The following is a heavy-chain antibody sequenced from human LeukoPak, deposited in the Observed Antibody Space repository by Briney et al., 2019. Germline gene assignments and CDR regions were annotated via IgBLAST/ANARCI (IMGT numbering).Heavy chain of an antibody. D-gene: IGHD6-13*01. CDR3: ARGPRDSSSWYAIWYERILHYYMDV. CDR2: MNPNSGNT. Sequence: ASVKVSCKASGYTFTGYYMHWVRQAPGQGLEWMGWMNPNSGNTGYAQKFQGRVTMTRNTSISTAYMELSSLRSEDTAVYYCARGPRDSSSWYAIWYERILHYYMDVWGKGTTVTVSS. V-gene: IGHV1-8*02. J-gene: IGHJ6*03. CDR1: GYTFTGYY.